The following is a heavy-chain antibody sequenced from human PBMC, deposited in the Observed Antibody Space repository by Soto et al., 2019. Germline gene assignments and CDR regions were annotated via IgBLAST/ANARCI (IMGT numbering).Heavy chain of an antibody. J-gene: IGHJ3*02. CDR1: GYTFTSYG. D-gene: IGHD3-22*01. Sequence: GASVKVSCKASGYTFTSYGISWVRQAPGQGLEWMGWISAYNGNTNYAQKLQGRVTMTTDTSTSTAYMELRSLRSDDTAVYYCARGRRTYYYDSSGYYGERALDIWGQGTMVTVSS. V-gene: IGHV1-18*01. CDR2: ISAYNGNT. CDR3: ARGRRTYYYDSSGYYGERALDI.